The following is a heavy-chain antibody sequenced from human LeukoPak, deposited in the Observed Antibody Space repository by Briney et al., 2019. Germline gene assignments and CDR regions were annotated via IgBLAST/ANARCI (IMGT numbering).Heavy chain of an antibody. V-gene: IGHV3-30*03. CDR2: IPYDGSNK. Sequence: GRSLRLSCAASGFTFSSYGMHWVRQAPGKGLEWVAVIPYDGSNKYYADSVKGRFTISRDNSKNTLYLQMNSLRAEDTAVYYCAFGVYYFDYWGQGTLVTVSS. CDR3: AFGVYYFDY. J-gene: IGHJ4*02. CDR1: GFTFSSYG. D-gene: IGHD3-10*01.